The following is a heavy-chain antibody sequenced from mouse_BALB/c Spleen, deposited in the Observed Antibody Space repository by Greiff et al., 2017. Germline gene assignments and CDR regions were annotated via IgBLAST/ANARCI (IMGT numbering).Heavy chain of an antibody. V-gene: IGHV6-6*02. J-gene: IGHJ2*01. D-gene: IGHD1-1*01. CDR3: TRDYYGSFDY. CDR2: IRLKSNNYAT. Sequence: EVQLQESGGGLVQPGGSMKLSCVASGFTFSNYWMNWVRQSPEKGLEWVAEIRLKSNNYATHYAESVKGRFTISRDDSKSSVYLQMNNLRAEDTGIYYCTRDYYGSFDYWGQGTTLTVSS. CDR1: GFTFSNYW.